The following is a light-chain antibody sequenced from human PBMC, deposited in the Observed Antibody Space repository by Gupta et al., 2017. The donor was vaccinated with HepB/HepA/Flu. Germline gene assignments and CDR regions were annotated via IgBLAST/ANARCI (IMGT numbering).Light chain of an antibody. CDR2: NTN. CDR3: ALVMGNGIWV. Sequence: QTVVTQEPSFSVSPGGTVTLTCGLNSDSVSNSYYPSWYQQTPGQAQRTLIYNTNALSSGVPGRFSGSILGNKAALTITVAQADDESDYYCALVMGNGIWVFGGGTKLTVL. V-gene: IGLV8-61*01. CDR1: SDSVSNSYY. J-gene: IGLJ3*02.